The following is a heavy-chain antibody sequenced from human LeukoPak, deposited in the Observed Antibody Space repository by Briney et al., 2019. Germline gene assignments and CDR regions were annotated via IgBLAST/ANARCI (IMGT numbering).Heavy chain of an antibody. Sequence: PSETLSLTCTVSGGSISGYYWSWIRQPPGKGLEWIGEINHSGSTNYNPSLKSRVTISVDTSKNQFSLKLSSVTAADTAVYYCARELGQNWFDPWGQGTLVTVSS. V-gene: IGHV4-34*01. J-gene: IGHJ5*02. CDR2: INHSGST. D-gene: IGHD3-16*01. CDR1: GGSISGYY. CDR3: ARELGQNWFDP.